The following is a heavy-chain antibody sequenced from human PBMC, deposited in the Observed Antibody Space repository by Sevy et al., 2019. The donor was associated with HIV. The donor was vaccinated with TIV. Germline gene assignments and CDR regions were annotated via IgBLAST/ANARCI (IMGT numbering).Heavy chain of an antibody. J-gene: IGHJ6*02. D-gene: IGHD1-7*01. Sequence: GGSLRLSCAASGFTFSNYWVNWVRHAPGKGLEWVANIKHDGSVTYYADSVKGRFTLSRDDIKNSLSLQMNSLRAEDTAVYYCARGGPLVDGTLIPWGMDVWGQGTTVTVSS. CDR1: GFTFSNYW. CDR2: IKHDGSVT. CDR3: ARGGPLVDGTLIPWGMDV. V-gene: IGHV3-7*01.